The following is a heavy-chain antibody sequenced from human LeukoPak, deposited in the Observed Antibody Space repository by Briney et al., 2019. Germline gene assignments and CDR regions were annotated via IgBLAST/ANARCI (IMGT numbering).Heavy chain of an antibody. CDR2: MNPNSGNT. D-gene: IGHD1-26*01. V-gene: IGHV1-8*03. CDR3: ATEAPGALGATAPGY. J-gene: IGHJ4*02. Sequence: ASVKVSCKASGYTFTSYDINWVRQATGQGLEWMGWMNPNSGNTGYAQKFQGRVTITRNTSISTAYMELSSLRSEDTAVYYCATEAPGALGATAPGYWGQGTLVTVSS. CDR1: GYTFTSYD.